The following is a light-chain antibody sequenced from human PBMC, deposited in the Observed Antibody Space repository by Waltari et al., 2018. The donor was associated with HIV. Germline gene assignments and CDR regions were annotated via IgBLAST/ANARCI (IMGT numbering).Light chain of an antibody. Sequence: AIRMTQSPSSFSASTGDRVTLSCRTSQNVSNYLAWYQQKPGRAPKLLIYSASTLQTGVPSRFSGSASGTDFTLTITCLQSEDFAVYYCQQYYNYPPTFGQGTTVEI. CDR1: QNVSNY. CDR2: SAS. J-gene: IGKJ1*01. CDR3: QQYYNYPPT. V-gene: IGKV1-8*01.